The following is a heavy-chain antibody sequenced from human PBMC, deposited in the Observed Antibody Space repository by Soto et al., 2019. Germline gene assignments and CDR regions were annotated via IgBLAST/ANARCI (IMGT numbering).Heavy chain of an antibody. Sequence: SVTLSLPCSVSAGASSSYYWLWIRQPPGKGLEWIGYIYYSGSPNYSPSLESRVTISEDTSKNQFSLKLSSVTAADTAIYYCAGGRDDSNGWYFDLWGRGTLVTVSS. CDR2: IYYSGSP. J-gene: IGHJ2*01. V-gene: IGHV4-59*01. CDR3: AGGRDDSNGWYFDL. CDR1: AGASSSYY. D-gene: IGHD2-15*01.